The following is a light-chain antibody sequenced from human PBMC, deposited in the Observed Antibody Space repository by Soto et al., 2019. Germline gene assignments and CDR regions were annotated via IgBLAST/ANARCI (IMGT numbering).Light chain of an antibody. CDR3: SSYTISSTHVV. V-gene: IGLV2-14*01. J-gene: IGLJ2*01. CDR2: EVS. Sequence: QSALTQPASVSGSPGQSITISCTGTSSDVGGYNYVSWYQQHPGKVPKLMIYEVSNRPSGVSNRFSGSKSGNTASLTISGLQAEDEADYYCSSYTISSTHVVFGGGTKVTVL. CDR1: SSDVGGYNY.